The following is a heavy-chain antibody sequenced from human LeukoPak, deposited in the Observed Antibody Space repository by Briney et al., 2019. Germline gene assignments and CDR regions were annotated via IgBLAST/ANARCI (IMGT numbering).Heavy chain of an antibody. CDR1: GFTSSSYS. J-gene: IGHJ4*02. CDR2: ISSSSSYI. V-gene: IGHV3-21*01. D-gene: IGHD2-15*01. CDR3: ARAYCSGGSCPSHFDY. Sequence: GGSLRLSCAASGFTSSSYSMNWVRQAPGKGLEWVSSISSSSSYIYYADSVKGRFTISRDNAKNSLYLQMNSLRAEDTAVYYCARAYCSGGSCPSHFDYWGQGTLVTVSS.